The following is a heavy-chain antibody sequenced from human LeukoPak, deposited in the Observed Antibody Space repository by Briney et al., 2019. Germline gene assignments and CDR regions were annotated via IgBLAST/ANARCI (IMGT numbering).Heavy chain of an antibody. CDR1: GFTFSSYA. V-gene: IGHV3-23*01. D-gene: IGHD3-22*01. Sequence: GGSLRLSCAASGFTFSSYAMSWVRQAPGKGLVWVSAISGSGGSTYYADSVKGRFTISRDNSKNTLYLQMNSLRAEDTAVYYCAKVKKDYYDSSGYYAEYYFDNWGQGTLVTVSS. CDR3: AKVKKDYYDSSGYYAEYYFDN. CDR2: ISGSGGST. J-gene: IGHJ4*02.